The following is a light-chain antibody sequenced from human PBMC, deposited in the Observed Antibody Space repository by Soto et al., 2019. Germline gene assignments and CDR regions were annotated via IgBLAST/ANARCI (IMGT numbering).Light chain of an antibody. CDR3: CSYAGRSTVYV. J-gene: IGLJ1*01. CDR1: SNYVGNYNL. CDR2: EVS. V-gene: IGLV2-23*02. Sequence: QSVLTQPASVSGSPGQSVTISCTGTSNYVGNYNLVSWYQQNPGKAPKLIIYEVSKRPSGVSNRFSGSKSGNTASLTISGLQAEDEADYYCCSYAGRSTVYVFGTGTKVTV.